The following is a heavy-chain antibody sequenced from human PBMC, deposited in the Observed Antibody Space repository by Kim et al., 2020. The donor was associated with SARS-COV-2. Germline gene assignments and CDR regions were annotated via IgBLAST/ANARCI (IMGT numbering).Heavy chain of an antibody. J-gene: IGHJ4*03. CDR2: ISYGGSNT. CDR3: ATALARWLSARY. CDR1: GFTFRNYA. Sequence: GGSLRPSCTASGFTFRNYALHWVRQAPGKGPEWVSGISYGGSNTYYADSVRGRFTISRDNSKNTLYLHINTLRIDDTGLYYCATALARWLSARY. D-gene: IGHD5-12*01. V-gene: IGHV3-30-3*01.